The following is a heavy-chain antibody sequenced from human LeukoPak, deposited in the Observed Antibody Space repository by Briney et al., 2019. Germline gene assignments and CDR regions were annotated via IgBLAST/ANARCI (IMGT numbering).Heavy chain of an antibody. J-gene: IGHJ4*02. D-gene: IGHD3-3*01. Sequence: GGSLRLSCAASGFSFSNYAMNWVRQAPGKGLEWVSSISGSGGATYYADFVKGRATISRDNSKHIVYLQLDSLRAEDTAVYFCAKGGHNFDFWRFDYWGQGTLVTVSS. CDR2: ISGSGGAT. V-gene: IGHV3-23*01. CDR1: GFSFSNYA. CDR3: AKGGHNFDFWRFDY.